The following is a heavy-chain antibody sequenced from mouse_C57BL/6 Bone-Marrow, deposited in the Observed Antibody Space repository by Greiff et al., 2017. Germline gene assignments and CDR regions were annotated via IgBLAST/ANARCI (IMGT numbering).Heavy chain of an antibody. V-gene: IGHV5-4*03. CDR1: GFTFSSYA. CDR3: ARVFYYDYDEDY. Sequence: DVKVEESGGGLVKPGGSLKLSCAASGFTFSSYAMSWVRQTPEKRLEWVATISDGGSYTYYPDNVKGRFTISRDNAKNNLYLQMSHLKSEDTAMYYCARVFYYDYDEDYWGQGTTLTVSS. J-gene: IGHJ2*01. D-gene: IGHD2-4*01. CDR2: ISDGGSYT.